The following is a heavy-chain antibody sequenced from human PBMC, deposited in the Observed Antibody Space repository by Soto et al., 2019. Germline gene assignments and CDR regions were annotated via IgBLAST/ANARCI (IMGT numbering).Heavy chain of an antibody. Sequence: SETLSLTCTFSGDSISSYYWSLIRQPPGKGLEWIGYIYHSGSTYYNPSLKSRVTISVDRSKNQFSLKLSSVTAADTAVYYCARARGQWLVLGYNWFDPWGQGTLVTVSS. CDR2: IYHSGST. D-gene: IGHD6-19*01. V-gene: IGHV4-59*12. CDR1: GDSISSYY. CDR3: ARARGQWLVLGYNWFDP. J-gene: IGHJ5*02.